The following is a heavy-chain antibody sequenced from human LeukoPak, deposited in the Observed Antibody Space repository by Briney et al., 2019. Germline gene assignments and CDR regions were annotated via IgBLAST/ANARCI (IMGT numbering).Heavy chain of an antibody. D-gene: IGHD1-26*01. CDR3: AKYRGRYRNNYFDY. CDR1: GFTFNSYA. Sequence: GGSLRLSCAASGFTFNSYAMSWVRQAPGKGLEWVATISGSGGGTYYADSVKGRFTISRDDSKNTLYLQMNSLRAEDTAIYYCAKYRGRYRNNYFDYWGQGTLVTVSS. V-gene: IGHV3-23*01. J-gene: IGHJ4*02. CDR2: ISGSGGGT.